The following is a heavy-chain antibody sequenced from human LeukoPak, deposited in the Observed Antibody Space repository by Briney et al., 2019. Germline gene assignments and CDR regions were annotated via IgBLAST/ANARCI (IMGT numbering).Heavy chain of an antibody. Sequence: EASVKVSCKASGGTFSSYAISWVRQAPGQGLEWMGGIIPIFGTANYAQKFQGRVTITADESTSTAYMELSSLRSEDTAVYYCARVSIAVPNPFDIWGQGTMVTVSS. V-gene: IGHV1-69*13. D-gene: IGHD6-19*01. CDR1: GGTFSSYA. CDR3: ARVSIAVPNPFDI. J-gene: IGHJ3*02. CDR2: IIPIFGTA.